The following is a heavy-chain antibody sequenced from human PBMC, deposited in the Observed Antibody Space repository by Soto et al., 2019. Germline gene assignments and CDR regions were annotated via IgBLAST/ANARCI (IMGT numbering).Heavy chain of an antibody. D-gene: IGHD3-10*02. V-gene: IGHV4-39*01. CDR2: IYYSGST. CDR3: ARVVRDYFDY. J-gene: IGHJ4*02. CDR1: GGSISSSSYY. Sequence: SETLSLTCTVSGGSISSSSYYWGWIRQPPGKGLEWIGSIYYSGSTYYNPSLKSRVTISVDTSKNQFSLKLSSVTAADTAVYYCARVVRDYFDYWGQGTLVTVSS.